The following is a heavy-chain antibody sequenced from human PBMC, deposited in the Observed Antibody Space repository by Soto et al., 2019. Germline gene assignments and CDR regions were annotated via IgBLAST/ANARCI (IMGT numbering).Heavy chain of an antibody. CDR1: GFTFSTYA. D-gene: IGHD3-22*01. Sequence: PGGSLRHPCAASGFTFSTYAMIRVLQAPGKGLEWVSVITGSGGSTYYADSVKGRFTISRDTSKNTLYLQMNSLRAEDTAVYYCAKTRGSGQVYYYDLSYWGPGTLVTVSS. CDR2: ITGSGGST. V-gene: IGHV3-23*01. J-gene: IGHJ4*02. CDR3: AKTRGSGQVYYYDLSY.